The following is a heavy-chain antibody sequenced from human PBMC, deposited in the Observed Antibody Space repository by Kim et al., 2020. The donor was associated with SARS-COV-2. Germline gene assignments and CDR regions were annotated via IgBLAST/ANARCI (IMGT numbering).Heavy chain of an antibody. D-gene: IGHD5-12*01. V-gene: IGHV4-39*01. CDR2: IYYSGST. CDR1: GGSISSSSYY. J-gene: IGHJ4*02. Sequence: SETLSLTCTVSGGSISSSSYYWGWIRQSPGKGLEWIGTIYYSGSTHYNPSLQSRVTISVDTPKNQFSLKLSSVTAADTAVYYCARHGEDSGYPHWGDIWGQGTRVTVSS. CDR3: ARHGEDSGYPHWGDI.